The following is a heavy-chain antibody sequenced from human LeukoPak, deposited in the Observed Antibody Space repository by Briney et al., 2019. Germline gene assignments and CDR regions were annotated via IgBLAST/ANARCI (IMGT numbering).Heavy chain of an antibody. D-gene: IGHD1-26*01. V-gene: IGHV3-53*01. Sequence: GGSLRLSCAASGFTVSSNYMSWVRQAPGKGLEWVSVIYSGGSTYYADSVKGRFTISRDNSKNTLYLQMNSLRAEDTAVYYCARGPTTTALTYYFDYWGQGTLVTVSS. CDR1: GFTVSSNY. CDR3: ARGPTTTALTYYFDY. J-gene: IGHJ4*02. CDR2: IYSGGST.